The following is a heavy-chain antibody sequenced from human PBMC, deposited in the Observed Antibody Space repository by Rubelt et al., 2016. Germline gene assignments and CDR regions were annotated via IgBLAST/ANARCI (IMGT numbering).Heavy chain of an antibody. CDR2: INHSGST. V-gene: IGHV4-34*13. J-gene: IGHJ3*02. CDR3: ARDRGGLRFAFDI. D-gene: IGHD3-16*01. Sequence: GKGLEWIGEINHSGSTNYNPSLKSRVTISVDTSKNQFSLKLSSVTAADTAVYYCARDRGGLRFAFDIWGQGTMVTVSS.